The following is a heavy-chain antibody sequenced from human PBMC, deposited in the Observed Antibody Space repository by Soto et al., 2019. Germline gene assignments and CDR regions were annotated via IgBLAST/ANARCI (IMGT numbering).Heavy chain of an antibody. CDR1: GYTFTDYY. V-gene: IGHV1-2*02. J-gene: IGHJ5*02. Sequence: QVQLVQSGAEVKKPGASVKVSCKASGYTFTDYYLHWVRQAPGQGLEWMGWINPNSGGTNYAQKFQGSVTMTRDTSISTDYMDLSRLTSDDTAVFYCARGSMSTVTTGHQSHASWGQGTLVTVSS. CDR3: ARGSMSTVTTGHQSHAS. D-gene: IGHD4-17*01. CDR2: INPNSGGT.